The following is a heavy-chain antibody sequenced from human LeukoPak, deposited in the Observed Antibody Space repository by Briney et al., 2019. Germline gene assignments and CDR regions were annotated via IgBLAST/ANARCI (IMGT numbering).Heavy chain of an antibody. CDR2: IYHSGST. CDR3: ATYCSSTSCSSGLDAFDI. Sequence: SETLSLTCAVSGGSISSGGYSWSWIRQPPGKGLEWIGYIYHSGSTYYNPSLKSRVTISVDRSKNQFSLKLSSVTAADTAVYYCATYCSSTSCSSGLDAFDIWGQGTMVTVSS. D-gene: IGHD2-2*01. J-gene: IGHJ3*02. CDR1: GGSISSGGYS. V-gene: IGHV4-30-2*01.